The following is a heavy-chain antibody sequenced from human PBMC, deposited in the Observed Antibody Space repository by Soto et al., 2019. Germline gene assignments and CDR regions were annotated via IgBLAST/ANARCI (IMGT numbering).Heavy chain of an antibody. Sequence: QVQLVESGGGVVQPGRSLRLSCAASGFTFSSYSMHWVRQAPGKGLEWVAVISYDGSNKYYADSVKGRFTISRDNSKNTLYLQMNSLRAEDTAVYYCAKEGSIAARRVYGMDVWGQGTTVTVSS. CDR2: ISYDGSNK. CDR3: AKEGSIAARRVYGMDV. J-gene: IGHJ6*02. V-gene: IGHV3-30*18. CDR1: GFTFSSYS. D-gene: IGHD6-6*01.